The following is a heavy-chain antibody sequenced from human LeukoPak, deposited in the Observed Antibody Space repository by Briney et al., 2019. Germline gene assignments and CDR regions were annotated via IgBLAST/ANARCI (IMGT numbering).Heavy chain of an antibody. J-gene: IGHJ6*02. CDR1: GGSFSGYY. V-gene: IGHV4-34*01. Sequence: SETLSLTCAVYGGSFSGYYWSWIRQPPGKGLEWIGSIYYSGSTYYNPSLKSRVTISVDTSKNQFSLKLSSVTAADTAVYYCARRGYYYDSSGKLDVWGQGTTVTVSS. CDR2: IYYSGST. CDR3: ARRGYYYDSSGKLDV. D-gene: IGHD3-22*01.